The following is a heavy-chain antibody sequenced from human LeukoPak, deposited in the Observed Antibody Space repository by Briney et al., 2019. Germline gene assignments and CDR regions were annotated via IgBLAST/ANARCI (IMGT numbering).Heavy chain of an antibody. J-gene: IGHJ4*02. CDR1: GYTFTGYY. CDR2: INPNSGGT. CDR3: ARVWGDTAMVDY. D-gene: IGHD5-18*01. V-gene: IGHV1-2*02. Sequence: ASVKVFCKASGYTFTGYYMHWVRQAPGQGLEWMGWINPNSGGTNYAQKFQGRVTMTRDTSIGTAYMELSRLRSDDTAVYYCARVWGDTAMVDYWGQGTLVTVSS.